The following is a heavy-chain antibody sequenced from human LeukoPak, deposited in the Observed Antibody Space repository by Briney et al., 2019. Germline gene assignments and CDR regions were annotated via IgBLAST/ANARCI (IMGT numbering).Heavy chain of an antibody. D-gene: IGHD3-16*02. J-gene: IGHJ4*02. Sequence: GGSLRLSCAASGFTFSSYGMSWVRQAPGKGLEWVSAISGSGGSTYYADSVKGRFTISRDNSKNTLYLQMNSLRAEDTAVYYCATTTAYVWGSYRPHGHYFDYWGQGTLVTVSS. CDR3: ATTTAYVWGSYRPHGHYFDY. V-gene: IGHV3-23*01. CDR1: GFTFSSYG. CDR2: ISGSGGST.